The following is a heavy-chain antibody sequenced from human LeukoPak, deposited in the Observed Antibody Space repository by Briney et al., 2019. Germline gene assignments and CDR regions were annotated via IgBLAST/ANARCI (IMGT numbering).Heavy chain of an antibody. CDR2: IYYSGST. V-gene: IGHV4-31*03. CDR3: ARTPQVIFDY. J-gene: IGHJ4*02. D-gene: IGHD3-22*01. Sequence: SETLSLTCTVSGGSISSGGYYWSWIRQHPGKGLEWIGYIYYSGSTYHNPSLKSRVTISVDTSKNQFSLKLSSVTAADTAVYYCARTPQVIFDYWGQGTLVTVSS. CDR1: GGSISSGGYY.